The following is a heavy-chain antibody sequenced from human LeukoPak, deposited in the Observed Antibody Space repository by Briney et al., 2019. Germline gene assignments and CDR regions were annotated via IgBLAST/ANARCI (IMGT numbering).Heavy chain of an antibody. J-gene: IGHJ5*02. V-gene: IGHV3-33*01. CDR1: GFTFSSYG. CDR3: ARDSASYYDILTGYLPPGGFDP. Sequence: GGSLRLSCAASGFTFSSYGMHWVRQAPGKGLEWVAVIWYDGSNKYYADSVKGRFTISRDNSKNTLYLQMNSLRAEDTAVYYCARDSASYYDILTGYLPPGGFDPWGQGTLVTVSS. CDR2: IWYDGSNK. D-gene: IGHD3-9*01.